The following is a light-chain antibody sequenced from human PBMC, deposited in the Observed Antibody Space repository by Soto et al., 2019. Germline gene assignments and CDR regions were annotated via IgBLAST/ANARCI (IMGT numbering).Light chain of an antibody. CDR2: KAS. CDR1: QTISSW. J-gene: IGKJ1*01. CDR3: QHYNSYSEA. V-gene: IGKV1-5*03. Sequence: DIQMTQSPSTRSASVRDRVTITCRASQTISSWLAWFQQRPGRAPKFLIYKASTLKSGVPSRFSGSGSGTEFTLTISSLQPDDSATHYCQHYNSYSEAVGQGTKV.